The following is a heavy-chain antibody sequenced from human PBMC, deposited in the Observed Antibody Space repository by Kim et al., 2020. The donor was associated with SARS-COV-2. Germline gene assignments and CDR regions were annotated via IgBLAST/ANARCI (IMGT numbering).Heavy chain of an antibody. Sequence: PSLKSRVTRSVDTSKNQFFLGLNSVTAADTAVYYCARAPMVRGVIPWFDPWGQGTLVTVSS. D-gene: IGHD3-10*01. J-gene: IGHJ5*02. CDR3: ARAPMVRGVIPWFDP. V-gene: IGHV4-59*01.